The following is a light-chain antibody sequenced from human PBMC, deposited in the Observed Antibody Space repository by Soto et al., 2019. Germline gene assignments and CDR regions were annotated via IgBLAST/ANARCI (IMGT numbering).Light chain of an antibody. CDR1: QTISSS. CDR3: QQYDSYSPYT. Sequence: DIQMTQFPPTLSASIGDRVTITCRASQTISSSLAWYQQKPGKAPKLLIYKASTLETGVPSRFSGSGSGTEFTLTSSSLQPDDFATYYYQQYDSYSPYTFGQGTRLEIK. J-gene: IGKJ2*01. CDR2: KAS. V-gene: IGKV1-5*03.